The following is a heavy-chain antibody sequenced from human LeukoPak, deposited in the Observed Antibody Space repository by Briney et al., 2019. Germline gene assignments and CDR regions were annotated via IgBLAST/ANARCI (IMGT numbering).Heavy chain of an antibody. V-gene: IGHV4-39*07. Sequence: NTSETLSLTCTVSGGSISTNTYSWGWIRQPPGKGLDWIGGMYYSGNTYYNPSLKSRVTISVDTSKNHFSLKLSSVTAADTAVYYCARGTFSGSGLLGFDPWGQGTLVTVSS. CDR1: GGSISTNTYS. D-gene: IGHD6-19*01. CDR3: ARGTFSGSGLLGFDP. J-gene: IGHJ5*02. CDR2: MYYSGNT.